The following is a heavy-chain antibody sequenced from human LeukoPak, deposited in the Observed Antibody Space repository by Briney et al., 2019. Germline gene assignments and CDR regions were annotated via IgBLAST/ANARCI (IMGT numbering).Heavy chain of an antibody. Sequence: GGSLRLSCEGSAFIFSGHWMNWVRQTPGKGLEWVAHIKQGGSETSYVDSVKGRFTVSRDSAKNSVYLQMNSLRAEDTAVHYCARWRWAQSEFVYWGQGSLVAVSS. CDR2: IKQGGSET. CDR3: ARWRWAQSEFVY. D-gene: IGHD5-24*01. V-gene: IGHV3-7*01. CDR1: AFIFSGHW. J-gene: IGHJ4*02.